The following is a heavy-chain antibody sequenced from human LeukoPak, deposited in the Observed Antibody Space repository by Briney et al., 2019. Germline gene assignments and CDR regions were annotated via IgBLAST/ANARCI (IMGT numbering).Heavy chain of an antibody. D-gene: IGHD6-19*01. J-gene: IGHJ5*02. CDR1: GYTFTSYY. V-gene: IGHV1-46*01. CDR3: AREGRAVAGPEQQGPHANWFDP. Sequence: ASVKVSCRASGYTFTSYYMHWVRQAPGQGLEWMGIINPSGGSTSYAQKFQGRVTMTRDTSTSTVYMELSSLRSEDTAVYYCAREGRAVAGPEQQGPHANWFDPWGQGTLVTVSS. CDR2: INPSGGST.